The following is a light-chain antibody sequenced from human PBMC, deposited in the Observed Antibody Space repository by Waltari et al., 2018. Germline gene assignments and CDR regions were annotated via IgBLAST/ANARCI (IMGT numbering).Light chain of an antibody. CDR1: QSIDDL. Sequence: DIQMTQSPSTLSASVGDRVTITCRASQSIDDLLAWYQQRPGKAPKVLIYKASNLETKVPSRFSGSGSGTEFTLTITSLQPDDFAAYYCQQYHNYPVTCGQGTKVEI. J-gene: IGKJ2*01. CDR2: KAS. V-gene: IGKV1-5*03. CDR3: QQYHNYPVT.